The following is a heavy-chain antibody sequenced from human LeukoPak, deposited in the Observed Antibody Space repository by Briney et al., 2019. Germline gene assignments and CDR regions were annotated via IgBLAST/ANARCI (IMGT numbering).Heavy chain of an antibody. CDR3: ARGNWNYGYYMDV. Sequence: SETLSLTSTVSGGSISSYYWSWIRQPPGKGLEWIGYIYYSGSTNYNPSLKSRVTISVDTSKNQFSLKLSSVTAADTAVYYCARGNWNYGYYMDVWGKGTTVTVSS. V-gene: IGHV4-59*01. CDR1: GGSISSYY. CDR2: IYYSGST. D-gene: IGHD1-1*01. J-gene: IGHJ6*03.